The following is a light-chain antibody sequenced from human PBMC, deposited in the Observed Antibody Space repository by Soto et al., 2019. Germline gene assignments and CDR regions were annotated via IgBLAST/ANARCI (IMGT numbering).Light chain of an antibody. J-gene: IGLJ2*01. Sequence: QPVLTQSPSASACLGASVKLTCTLSSGHSSYAIAWHQQQPEKGPRYLMKVNSDGSHSKGDGIPDRFSGSSSGAERYLTISSLQSEDEADYYCQTWGTGTVIFGGGTKLTVL. CDR3: QTWGTGTVI. CDR1: SGHSSYA. CDR2: VNSDGSH. V-gene: IGLV4-69*01.